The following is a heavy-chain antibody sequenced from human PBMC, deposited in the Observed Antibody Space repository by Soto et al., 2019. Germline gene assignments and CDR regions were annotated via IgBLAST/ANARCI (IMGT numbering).Heavy chain of an antibody. Sequence: QVQLVQSGAEVKKPGSSVKVSCKASGGTFSSYTISWVRQAPGQGLEWMGRIIPILGIANYAQKFQGRVTITADKSTSTAYMALSSLRSEDTAVYYCARGAGFMVRGVTEFDPWGQGTLVTVSS. V-gene: IGHV1-69*02. CDR3: ARGAGFMVRGVTEFDP. J-gene: IGHJ5*02. D-gene: IGHD3-10*01. CDR2: IIPILGIA. CDR1: GGTFSSYT.